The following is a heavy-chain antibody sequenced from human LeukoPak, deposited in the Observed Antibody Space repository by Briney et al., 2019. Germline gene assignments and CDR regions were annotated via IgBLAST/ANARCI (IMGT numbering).Heavy chain of an antibody. V-gene: IGHV3-53*01. Sequence: GGSLRLSCAASGFTVSSNQMSWVRQAPGKGLEWVSVIYSGGNTYYADSVKGRFTISRDNSKNTLFLQMNSLRADDTAVYYCATVAGAFDSWGQGTLVTVSS. CDR2: IYSGGNT. CDR1: GFTVSSNQ. J-gene: IGHJ4*02. CDR3: ATVAGAFDS. D-gene: IGHD3-10*01.